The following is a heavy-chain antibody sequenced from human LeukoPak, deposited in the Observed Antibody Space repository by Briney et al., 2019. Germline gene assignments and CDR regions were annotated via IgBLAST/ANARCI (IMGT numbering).Heavy chain of an antibody. D-gene: IGHD1-26*01. J-gene: IGHJ4*02. CDR2: IKEDGTEI. Sequence: PGGSLRLSCAASGFTFNKSWMSWVRQAPGKGLEWVANIKEDGTEIYYMDSAKGRFTISRDNAKNSLYLQMNSLRAEDTAVYYCARDGRPLDYWGQGTLVTVSS. CDR3: ARDGRPLDY. V-gene: IGHV3-7*01. CDR1: GFTFNKSW.